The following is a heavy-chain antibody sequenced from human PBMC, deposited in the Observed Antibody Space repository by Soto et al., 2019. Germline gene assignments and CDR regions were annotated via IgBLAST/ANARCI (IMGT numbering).Heavy chain of an antibody. CDR3: AKGAGTLPIAYIDY. CDR2: INNSGDDT. D-gene: IGHD3-16*01. J-gene: IGHJ4*02. CDR1: GFRFDAYA. Sequence: EVQLLESGGGFVQPGGSLRLSCAASGFRFDAYAMNWVRQAPGKGLEWVSVINNSGDDTYDAESVKGRFTISRDNSQKTLFLEMNSLRGEDTAIYYCAKGAGTLPIAYIDYWGQGTLVTVSS. V-gene: IGHV3-23*01.